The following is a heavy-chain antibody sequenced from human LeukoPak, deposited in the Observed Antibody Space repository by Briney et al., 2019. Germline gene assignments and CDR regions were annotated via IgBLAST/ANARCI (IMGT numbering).Heavy chain of an antibody. CDR2: IRHDGSNK. D-gene: IGHD6-19*01. V-gene: IGHV3-30*02. CDR3: AKSQQWLRRLPYYMDV. Sequence: PGGSLRLSCAASGFTFSSYGMHWVRQAPGKGLEWVAFIRHDGSNKYYADSVKGRFTISRDNSKNTLYLQMNSLRAEDTAVYYCAKSQQWLRRLPYYMDVWGKGTTVTVSS. CDR1: GFTFSSYG. J-gene: IGHJ6*03.